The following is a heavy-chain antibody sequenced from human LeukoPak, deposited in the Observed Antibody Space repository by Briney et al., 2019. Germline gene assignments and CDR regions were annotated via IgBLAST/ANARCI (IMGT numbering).Heavy chain of an antibody. V-gene: IGHV1-46*01. D-gene: IGHD3-10*01. CDR1: GYTFTSYY. J-gene: IGHJ5*02. Sequence: ASVKVSCKAFGYTFTSYYMHWVRQAPGQGLEWMGIINPSGGSTSYAQKFQGRVTMTRDTSTSTVYMELSSLRSEDAAVYYCARAPTYHYGSGSVDWFDPWGQGTLVTVSS. CDR3: ARAPTYHYGSGSVDWFDP. CDR2: INPSGGST.